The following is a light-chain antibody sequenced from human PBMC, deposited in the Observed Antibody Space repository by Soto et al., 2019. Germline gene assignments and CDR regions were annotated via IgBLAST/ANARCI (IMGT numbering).Light chain of an antibody. V-gene: IGLV2-23*03. Sequence: QSVLTQPASVSGSPEQSITISCTGTSGDIGTYNLVSWYQQYPGKAPQLIIYEGSERPSGVSHRFSGSKSGNTASLTISGLQAEDEADYYCCSYGGSSSFPYVFGTGTQLTVL. CDR1: SGDIGTYNL. J-gene: IGLJ1*01. CDR3: CSYGGSSSFPYV. CDR2: EGS.